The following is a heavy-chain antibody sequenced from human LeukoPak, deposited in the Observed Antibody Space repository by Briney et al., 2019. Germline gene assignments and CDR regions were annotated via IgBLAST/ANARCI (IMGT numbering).Heavy chain of an antibody. D-gene: IGHD3-16*01. CDR2: ISGSGGST. CDR3: AKVISGGGFDY. CDR1: GFTFSSYA. V-gene: IGHV3-23*01. Sequence: GGFLRPSCAASGFTFSSYAMSWVRQAPGKGLEWVSAISGSGGSTYYADSVKGRFTISRDNSKNTLYLQMNSLRAEDTAVYYCAKVISGGGFDYWGQGTLVTVSS. J-gene: IGHJ4*02.